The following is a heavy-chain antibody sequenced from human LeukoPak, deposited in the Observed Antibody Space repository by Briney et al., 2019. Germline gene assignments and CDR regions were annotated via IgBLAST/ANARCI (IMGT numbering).Heavy chain of an antibody. CDR1: GGTFSSYA. D-gene: IGHD6-13*01. Sequence: ASVKVSCKASGGTFSSYAISWVRQAPGQGLEWMGGIIPIFGTANYAQKFQGRVTITTDESTSTAYMELSSLRSEDTAVYYCARGVAAAGPSYFDYWGQGTLVTVSP. J-gene: IGHJ4*02. V-gene: IGHV1-69*05. CDR3: ARGVAAAGPSYFDY. CDR2: IIPIFGTA.